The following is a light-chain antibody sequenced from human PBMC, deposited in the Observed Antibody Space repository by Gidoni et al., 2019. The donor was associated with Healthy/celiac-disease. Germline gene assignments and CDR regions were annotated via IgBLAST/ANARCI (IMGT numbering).Light chain of an antibody. J-gene: IGKJ4*01. CDR3: QQRSNWP. CDR2: DAS. Sequence: EIVLTQSPATLSLSPGERATLSCRASQSVSSYLAWYQQKPGQAPRLLIYDASNRATGIPARCSGSGSGTDFTLTISSLEPEDFAVYYCQQRSNWPFGGGTKVEIK. CDR1: QSVSSY. V-gene: IGKV3-11*01.